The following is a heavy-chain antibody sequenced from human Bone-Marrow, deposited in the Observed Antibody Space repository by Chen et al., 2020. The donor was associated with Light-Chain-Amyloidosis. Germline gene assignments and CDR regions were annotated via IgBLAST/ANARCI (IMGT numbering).Heavy chain of an antibody. J-gene: IGHJ4*02. V-gene: IGHV3-23*04. CDR1: GFNFSSFG. CDR2: VSGSTVST. Sequence: EVQLVESGGGLVQPGGSLRLSCATSGFNFSSFGMSWVRQAPGKVLEWVSTVSGSTVSTYYAGAVKGRFIISRDNSKSTLYLQMNSLRAGDTAVYFCTRKGGYFDFWGQGSLFTVSS. CDR3: TRKGGYFDF. D-gene: IGHD3-10*01.